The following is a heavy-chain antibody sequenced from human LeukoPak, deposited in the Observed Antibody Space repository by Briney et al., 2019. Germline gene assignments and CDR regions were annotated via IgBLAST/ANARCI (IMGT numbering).Heavy chain of an antibody. CDR3: ASNATGRFDY. D-gene: IGHD2-15*01. CDR2: INSDGSNT. J-gene: IGHJ4*02. CDR1: GFTFSTYW. Sequence: GGSLRLSCAASGFTFSTYWMHWVRHASGKGLVWVSRINSDGSNTNYAGSVKGRFTISRDNAKNTLYLQMNSLRAEDTAVYYCASNATGRFDYWGQGTLVTVSS. V-gene: IGHV3-74*01.